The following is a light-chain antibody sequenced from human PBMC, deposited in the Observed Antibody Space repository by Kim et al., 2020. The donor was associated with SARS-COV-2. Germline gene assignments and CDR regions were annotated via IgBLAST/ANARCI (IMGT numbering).Light chain of an antibody. J-gene: IGLJ3*02. V-gene: IGLV2-14*03. Sequence: QSALTQPASVSGSPGQSITMSCTGTSSDVGGFNHVSWYQQHPGKAPKLMIYDVSTRPSGVSDRFSGSKSGNTASLTISGLQAEDEAVYYCSSYTSSISWVFGGGTQLTVL. CDR3: SSYTSSISWV. CDR2: DVS. CDR1: SSDVGGFNH.